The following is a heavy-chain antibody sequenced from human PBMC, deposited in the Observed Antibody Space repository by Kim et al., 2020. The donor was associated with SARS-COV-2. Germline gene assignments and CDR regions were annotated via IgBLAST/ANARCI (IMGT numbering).Heavy chain of an antibody. J-gene: IGHJ6*02. CDR1: GYTFTSYY. D-gene: IGHD2-2*01. CDR2: INPSGGST. Sequence: ASVKVSCKASGYTFTSYYMHWVRQAPGQGLEWMGIINPSGGSTSYAQKFQGRVTMTRDTSTSTVYMELSSLRSEDTAVYYCARDIFVVVPAAPLFYYYYGMDFWGQGTTVTVSS. CDR3: ARDIFVVVPAAPLFYYYYGMDF. V-gene: IGHV1-46*01.